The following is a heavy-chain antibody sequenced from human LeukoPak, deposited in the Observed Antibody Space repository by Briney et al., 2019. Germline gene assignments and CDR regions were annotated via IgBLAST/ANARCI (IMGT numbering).Heavy chain of an antibody. J-gene: IGHJ4*02. CDR1: GFTFSTYA. V-gene: IGHV3-23*01. CDR2: ISGSGGRT. D-gene: IGHD3-22*01. CDR3: AKERDSRGYFDY. Sequence: GGSLRLSCAASGFTFSTYAMSWVRQAPGKGLEWVSAISGSGGRTYYADSAKGRFTISRDNSKNTLFLQINSLRADDTAVYFCAKERDSRGYFDYWGQGTLVTVSS.